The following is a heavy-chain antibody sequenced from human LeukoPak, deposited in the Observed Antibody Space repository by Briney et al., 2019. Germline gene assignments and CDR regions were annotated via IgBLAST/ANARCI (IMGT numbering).Heavy chain of an antibody. V-gene: IGHV4-39*07. CDR2: IYYSGST. CDR3: ARGPPSVYVAARPDNWFDP. D-gene: IGHD6-6*01. CDR1: GGSISSYY. J-gene: IGHJ5*02. Sequence: PSETLSLTCTVSGGSISSYYWGWIRQPPGKGLEWIGSIYYSGSTYYNPSLKSRVTISVDTSKNQFSLKLSSVTAADTAVYYCARGPPSVYVAARPDNWFDPWGQGTLVTVSS.